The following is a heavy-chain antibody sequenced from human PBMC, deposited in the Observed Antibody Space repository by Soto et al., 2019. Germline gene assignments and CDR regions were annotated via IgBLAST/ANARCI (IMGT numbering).Heavy chain of an antibody. V-gene: IGHV4-59*01. CDR3: ARDEGYSYGLGYYYYGMDV. Sequence: SETLSLTCTVSGGAISIYYCSWIRHPPRKGLEWIGYIYYSGSTNYNPSLKSRVTISVDTSKNQFSLKLSSVTAADTAVYYCARDEGYSYGLGYYYYGMDVWGQGTTVTVSS. D-gene: IGHD5-18*01. CDR2: IYYSGST. CDR1: GGAISIYY. J-gene: IGHJ6*02.